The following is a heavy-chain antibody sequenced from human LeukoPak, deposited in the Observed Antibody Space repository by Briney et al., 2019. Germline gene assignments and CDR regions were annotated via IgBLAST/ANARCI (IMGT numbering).Heavy chain of an antibody. J-gene: IGHJ4*02. V-gene: IGHV3-49*04. CDR1: GFAFDDFA. CDR3: SRNGLVDFDY. Sequence: PGGSLRLSCTTSGFAFDDFAMSWVRQPAGKGLEWVGFIRRRAYGGAAEYAASVKGRFITSRDDSKGIAYLQMNSLKTEDTAVYYCSRNGLVDFDYWGQGSRVIVPP. CDR2: IRRRAYGGAA.